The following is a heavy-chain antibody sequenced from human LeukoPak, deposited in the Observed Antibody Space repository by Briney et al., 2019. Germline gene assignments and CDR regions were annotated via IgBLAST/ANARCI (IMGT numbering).Heavy chain of an antibody. Sequence: SETLSLTCTVSGGSISSYYWSWIRQPPGKGLEWIGYIYYSGSTNYNPSLKSRVTISVDTSKNQFSLKLSSVTAADTAVYYCARDGYYYDSSGYRFSGYFDIWGQGTMVTVSS. CDR1: GGSISSYY. V-gene: IGHV4-59*01. D-gene: IGHD3-22*01. CDR3: ARDGYYYDSSGYRFSGYFDI. J-gene: IGHJ3*02. CDR2: IYYSGST.